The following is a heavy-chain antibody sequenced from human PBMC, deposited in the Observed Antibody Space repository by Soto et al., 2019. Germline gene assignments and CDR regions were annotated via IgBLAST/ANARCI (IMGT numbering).Heavy chain of an antibody. Sequence: EVQLVESGGGLVQPGGSLRLSCAASGFTFDIFWMNWVRQAPGKGLEWVANIKQDGSETHYVDSVKGRFTISRDNAKNSLFLQMNSLRAEDTAVYYCARENTGLGVRWGQGTLVTVSS. CDR2: IKQDGSET. J-gene: IGHJ4*02. V-gene: IGHV3-7*01. CDR3: ARENTGLGVR. D-gene: IGHD2-8*01. CDR1: GFTFDIFW.